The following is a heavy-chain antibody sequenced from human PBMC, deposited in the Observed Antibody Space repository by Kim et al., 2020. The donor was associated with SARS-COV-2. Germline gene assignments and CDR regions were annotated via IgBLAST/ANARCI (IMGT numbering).Heavy chain of an antibody. D-gene: IGHD5-18*01. Sequence: GGSLRLSCAASGFTFSSYAMHWVRQAPGKGLEWVAVISYDGSNKYYADSVKGRFTISRDNSKNTLYLQMNSLRAEDTAVYYCARRYSYGIDYYYYGMDVWGQGTTVTVSS. CDR3: ARRYSYGIDYYYYGMDV. V-gene: IGHV3-30*04. J-gene: IGHJ6*02. CDR2: ISYDGSNK. CDR1: GFTFSSYA.